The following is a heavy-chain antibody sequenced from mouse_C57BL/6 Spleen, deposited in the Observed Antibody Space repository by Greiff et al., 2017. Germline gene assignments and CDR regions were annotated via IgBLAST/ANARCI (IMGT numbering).Heavy chain of an antibody. V-gene: IGHV1-19*01. J-gene: IGHJ4*01. CDR2: INPYNGGT. D-gene: IGHD3-2*02. Sequence: EVQLQQSGPVLVKPGASVKMSCKASGYTFTDYYMNWVKQSHGKSLEWIGVINPYNGGTSYNQKFKGKATLTVDKSSSTAYMELNSLTSEDSAVYYCARSSSGYHYYAMDYWGQGTSVTVSS. CDR3: ARSSSGYHYYAMDY. CDR1: GYTFTDYY.